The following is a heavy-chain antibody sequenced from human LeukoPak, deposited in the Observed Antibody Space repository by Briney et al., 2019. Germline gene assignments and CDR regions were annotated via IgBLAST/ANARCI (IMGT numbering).Heavy chain of an antibody. CDR3: ARVFRWFGELLPDNWFDP. D-gene: IGHD3-10*01. CDR1: GGSISSYY. V-gene: IGHV4-4*07. Sequence: SETLSLTCTVSGGSISSYYWSWIPQPARKRLECIGRIYTSVSTNYNPSLKSRVTMSVDTSKNQFSLKLSSVTAADTAVYYCARVFRWFGELLPDNWFDPWGQGTLVTVSS. CDR2: IYTSVST. J-gene: IGHJ5*02.